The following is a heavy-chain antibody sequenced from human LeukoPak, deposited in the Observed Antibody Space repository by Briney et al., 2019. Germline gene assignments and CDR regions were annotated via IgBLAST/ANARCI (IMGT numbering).Heavy chain of an antibody. D-gene: IGHD1-14*01. CDR3: AKLXNLNSDY. CDR1: GFTFSNYA. CDR2: ISGSGGNT. V-gene: IGHV3-23*01. J-gene: IGHJ4*01. Sequence: GGSLRLSCAASGFTFSNYAMSWVRQAPGKGLEWVSTISGSGGNTYYADSVKGRFTISRDNSKNTLYLQMNSLRAEDTAVYYCAKLXNLNSDYWGXGTXVTVSS.